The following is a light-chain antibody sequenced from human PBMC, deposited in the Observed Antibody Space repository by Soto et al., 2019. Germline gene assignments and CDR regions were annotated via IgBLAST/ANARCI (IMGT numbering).Light chain of an antibody. CDR3: QQSYSSPET. CDR2: AAS. Sequence: DIQMTQSPSSLSASVGDRVTITCRASQNISSYLNWYQQKPGKAPKLLIYAASTLLSGVPSRFSGSGSGTDFTLTISSLQPEDFATYSCQQSYSSPETFGQGTKLEIK. V-gene: IGKV1-39*01. J-gene: IGKJ2*01. CDR1: QNISSY.